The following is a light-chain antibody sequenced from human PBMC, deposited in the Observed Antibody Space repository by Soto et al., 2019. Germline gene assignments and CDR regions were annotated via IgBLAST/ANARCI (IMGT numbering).Light chain of an antibody. CDR2: GAS. CDR1: QSVNGNY. V-gene: IGKV3-20*01. J-gene: IGKJ1*01. Sequence: EIVLTQSPGTLSLSPGERATLSCRASQSVNGNYLAWYQQKFGQSPRLLIYGASSRATGIPDRFSGSGSGTGFSLTISRLEPEDFAVYYCQQYGSTPWTFGQGTKVEIK. CDR3: QQYGSTPWT.